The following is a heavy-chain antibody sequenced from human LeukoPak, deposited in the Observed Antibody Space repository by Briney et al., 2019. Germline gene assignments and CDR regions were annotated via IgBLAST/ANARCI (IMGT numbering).Heavy chain of an antibody. J-gene: IGHJ4*02. V-gene: IGHV3-23*01. Sequence: GSLRLSCAASGFTFSRYDMSWVRQAPGKGPEWVSAITDSGGSTYYADSVRGRFTISRDDSKSTLYLLMNSLRAEDTAVYYCAKEDTLTTVYFDYWGQGTPVTVSS. D-gene: IGHD4-17*01. CDR2: ITDSGGST. CDR1: GFTFSRYD. CDR3: AKEDTLTTVYFDY.